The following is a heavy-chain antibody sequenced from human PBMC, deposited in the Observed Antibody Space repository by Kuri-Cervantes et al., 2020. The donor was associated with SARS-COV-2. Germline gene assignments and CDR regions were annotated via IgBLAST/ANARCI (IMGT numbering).Heavy chain of an antibody. D-gene: IGHD3-22*01. CDR2: IYHSGAT. CDR1: GGSVSSGTKF. CDR3: AKDRYFDGRGGYYELGY. J-gene: IGHJ4*02. Sequence: GSLSLSCALSGGSVSSGTKFWSWIRQPPGKGLEWIGYIYHSGATNYNPSLESRVTISVDTSKNHFSLKLNSVTAADTAVYYCAKDRYFDGRGGYYELGYGGQGVLVTVSS. V-gene: IGHV4-61*03.